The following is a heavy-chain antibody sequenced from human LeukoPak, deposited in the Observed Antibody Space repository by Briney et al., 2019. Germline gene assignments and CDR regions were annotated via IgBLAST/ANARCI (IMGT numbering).Heavy chain of an antibody. CDR1: GFTFSSHG. Sequence: GGSLRLSCAASGFTFSSHGMSWVRQAPGKGLEWVSGIVGGAGGTYYADSVKGRFTISRDNAKKSLYLQMNSLRAEDTAVYYCARDQWLQSQRYFDYWGQGTLVTVSS. J-gene: IGHJ4*02. D-gene: IGHD5-24*01. CDR3: ARDQWLQSQRYFDY. CDR2: IVGGAGGT. V-gene: IGHV3-23*01.